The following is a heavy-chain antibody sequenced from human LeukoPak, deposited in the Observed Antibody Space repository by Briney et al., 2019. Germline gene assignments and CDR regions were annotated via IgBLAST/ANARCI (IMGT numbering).Heavy chain of an antibody. CDR2: IYTSGST. D-gene: IGHD2-2*01. CDR3: ARVTVVPDI. V-gene: IGHV4-61*02. Sequence: SEILSLTCTVSGGSISSGSYHWSWIRQPAGKGLEWIGRIYTSGSTNYNPSLKSRVTISVDTSKNQFSLKLSSVTAADTAVYYCARVTVVPDIWGQGTMVTVSS. J-gene: IGHJ3*02. CDR1: GGSISSGSYH.